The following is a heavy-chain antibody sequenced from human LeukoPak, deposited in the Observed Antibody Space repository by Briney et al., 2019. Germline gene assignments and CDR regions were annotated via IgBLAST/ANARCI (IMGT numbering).Heavy chain of an antibody. D-gene: IGHD1-14*01. CDR2: MNPNSGNT. J-gene: IGHJ6*03. V-gene: IGHV1-8*01. Sequence: GASVKVSCKASGYTFTSYDINWVRQATGQGLEWMGWMNPNSGNTGYAQKFQGRVTMTRNTSISTAYMELSSLRSEDTAVYYCARGNHLYFYYYYYMDVWGKGTTVTISS. CDR3: ARGNHLYFYYYYYMDV. CDR1: GYTFTSYD.